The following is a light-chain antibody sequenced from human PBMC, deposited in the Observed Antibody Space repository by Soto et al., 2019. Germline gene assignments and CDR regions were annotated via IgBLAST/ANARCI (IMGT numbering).Light chain of an antibody. Sequence: QMTQSPSSLSSSVGDRVTITCQASQDISNYLNWYQQKPGKAPKLLIYAASTLQSGVPSRFSGSGSGTDFTLTISSLQPEDFATYYCQQSDSTPQTFGQGTKVDIK. CDR1: QDISNY. V-gene: IGKV1-39*01. CDR2: AAS. CDR3: QQSDSTPQT. J-gene: IGKJ1*01.